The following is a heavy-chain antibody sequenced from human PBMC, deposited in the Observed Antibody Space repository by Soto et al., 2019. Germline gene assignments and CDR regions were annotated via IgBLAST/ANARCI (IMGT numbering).Heavy chain of an antibody. CDR3: AKDYRSILDERITMVRGVRILYY. J-gene: IGHJ4*02. Sequence: EVQLLESGGGLVQPGGSLRLSCAASGFTFSSYAMSWVRQAPGKGLEWVSAISGSGGSTYYADSMKGRFTISRDNSKNTLYLQMNRLRAEDTAVYYCAKDYRSILDERITMVRGVRILYYWGQGTLVTVSS. CDR2: ISGSGGST. D-gene: IGHD3-10*01. CDR1: GFTFSSYA. V-gene: IGHV3-23*01.